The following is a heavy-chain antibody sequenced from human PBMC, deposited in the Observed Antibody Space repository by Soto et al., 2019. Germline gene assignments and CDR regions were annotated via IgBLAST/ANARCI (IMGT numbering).Heavy chain of an antibody. J-gene: IGHJ6*02. D-gene: IGHD5-12*01. CDR1: GFTFSNYG. V-gene: IGHV3-33*01. Sequence: QVQLVESGGAVVQPGRSLRLSCVVSGFTFSNYGMHWVRQAPGKGLEWVASLYFDGSSDFYTDSVKGRFTISRDNSQNTLYLQMNSLRAEDTAVYYCARDIWDLMSTIQTSAMDVWGRGTTVTVSS. CDR3: ARDIWDLMSTIQTSAMDV. CDR2: LYFDGSSD.